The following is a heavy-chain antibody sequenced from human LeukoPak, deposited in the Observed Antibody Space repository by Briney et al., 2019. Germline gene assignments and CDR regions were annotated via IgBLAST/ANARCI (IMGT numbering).Heavy chain of an antibody. CDR2: ISAYNGST. CDR3: ARGQRGYERFDY. J-gene: IGHJ4*02. Sequence: GASVKISCKASGYTFTSYGISWVRQAPGQGLEWMGWISAYNGSTNCAQKLQGRVTMTTDTSTSTAYMELRSLRSDDTAVYYCARGQRGYERFDYWGQGTLVTVSS. V-gene: IGHV1-18*01. CDR1: GYTFTSYG. D-gene: IGHD5-12*01.